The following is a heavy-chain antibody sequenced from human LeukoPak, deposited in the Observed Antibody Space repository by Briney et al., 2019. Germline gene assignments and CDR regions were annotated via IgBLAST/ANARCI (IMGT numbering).Heavy chain of an antibody. CDR2: ISYDGSNK. Sequence: GGSLRLSCAASGFTFSSYAMHWVRQAPGKGLEWVAVISYDGSNKYYADSVKGRFTISRDNSKNTLYLQMNSLRAEDTAVYYCARVDGPTVTTMFFDSWGPGTLVTVSS. J-gene: IGHJ4*02. D-gene: IGHD4-17*01. CDR1: GFTFSSYA. V-gene: IGHV3-30*07. CDR3: ARVDGPTVTTMFFDS.